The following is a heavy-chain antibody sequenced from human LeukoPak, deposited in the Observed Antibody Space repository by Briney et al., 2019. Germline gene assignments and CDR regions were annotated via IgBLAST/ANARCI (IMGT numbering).Heavy chain of an antibody. CDR1: GFNVNSYY. CDR2: IRYDGGDI. J-gene: IGHJ4*02. Sequence: GGSLRLSCAASGFNVNSYYMGWIRQAPGKGLECVSYIRYDGGDIYYADSVKGRFTISRDNAKNSLYLQMNSLRAEDTAVYYCARDIVAAGLFFDYWGQGTPVTVSS. V-gene: IGHV3-11*01. D-gene: IGHD1-26*01. CDR3: ARDIVAAGLFFDY.